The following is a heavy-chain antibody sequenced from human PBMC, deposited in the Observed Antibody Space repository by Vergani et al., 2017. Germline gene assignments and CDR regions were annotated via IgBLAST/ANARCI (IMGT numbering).Heavy chain of an antibody. D-gene: IGHD3-10*01. CDR1: GFTVSSNY. J-gene: IGHJ6*02. CDR2: IYSGGST. CDR3: ARDRVTMVRGVIRSYYYGMDV. V-gene: IGHV3-66*02. Sequence: EVQLVESGGGLVQPGGSLRLSCAASGFTVSSNYMSWVRQAPGKGLEWVSVIYSGGSTYYADSVKGRFTISRDTSKNTLYLQMNSLRAADTAVYYCARDRVTMVRGVIRSYYYGMDVWGQGTTVTVSS.